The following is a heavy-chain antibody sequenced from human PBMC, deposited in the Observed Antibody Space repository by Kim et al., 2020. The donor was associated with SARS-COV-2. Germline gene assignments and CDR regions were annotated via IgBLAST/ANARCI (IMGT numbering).Heavy chain of an antibody. CDR3: ARGEWEIGRNWFDP. J-gene: IGHJ5*02. V-gene: IGHV5-51*01. Sequence: PSFQGQVTISADKSISTAYLQWSSLKASDTAMYYCARGEWEIGRNWFDPWGQGTLVTVSS. D-gene: IGHD1-26*01.